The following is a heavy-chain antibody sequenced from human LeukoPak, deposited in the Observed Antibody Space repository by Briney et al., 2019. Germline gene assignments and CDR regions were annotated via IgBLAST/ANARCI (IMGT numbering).Heavy chain of an antibody. J-gene: IGHJ4*02. V-gene: IGHV3-23*01. CDR1: GFTFSSYA. Sequence: PGGSLRLSCAASGFTFSSYAMSWVRQVPGKGLEWVSVISGSGDNTYYADSVKGRFTISRDNSKNMLYLQMNSLRAEDTAVYYCAKATQWTSDYWGQGTLVTVSS. CDR3: AKATQWTSDY. D-gene: IGHD6-19*01. CDR2: ISGSGDNT.